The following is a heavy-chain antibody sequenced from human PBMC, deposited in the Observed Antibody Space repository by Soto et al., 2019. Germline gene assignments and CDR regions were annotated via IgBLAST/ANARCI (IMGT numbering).Heavy chain of an antibody. CDR2: FSHSGNT. CDR1: GGSVSSGDYY. Sequence: QVQLRESGPGLVKPSQTLSLTCSVSGGSVSSGDYYWSWIRQSPGKGLEWIAYFSHSGNTYYSPSLKSRVTVSFNMSKKQFSLRLSSVTAADTATYYCAVHGGNYNFDNWGQGTLVTVSS. V-gene: IGHV4-30-4*01. J-gene: IGHJ4*02. CDR3: AVHGGNYNFDN. D-gene: IGHD1-26*01.